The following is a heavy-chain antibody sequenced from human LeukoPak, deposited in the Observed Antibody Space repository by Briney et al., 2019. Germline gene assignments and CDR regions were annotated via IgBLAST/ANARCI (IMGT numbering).Heavy chain of an antibody. V-gene: IGHV5-51*01. D-gene: IGHD3-22*01. CDR3: ARVSPFYDSSGYNDY. J-gene: IGHJ4*02. Sequence: GESLKISCKGSGYSFTSYWISWVRQMPGKGLEWMGIIYPGDSDTRYSPSFQGQVTISADKSISTAYLQWSSLKASDTAMYYCARVSPFYDSSGYNDYWGQGTLVTVPS. CDR2: IYPGDSDT. CDR1: GYSFTSYW.